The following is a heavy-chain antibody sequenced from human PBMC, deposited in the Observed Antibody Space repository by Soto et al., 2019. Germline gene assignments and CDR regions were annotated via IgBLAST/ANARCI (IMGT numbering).Heavy chain of an antibody. CDR1: GGSFSTST. CDR3: TSFEEQWVIGGAYFDS. D-gene: IGHD6-19*01. V-gene: IGHV1-69*01. J-gene: IGHJ4*02. CDR2: IIPTFATV. Sequence: QVQLVQSGAEVKKPGSSVKVSRKASGGSFSTSTISWVRQAPGQGLEWMGGIIPTFATVNYAQKFQGRVTITADESTSTAYMELKSLRSEDTAVFYCTSFEEQWVIGGAYFDSWGQGTLVTVSS.